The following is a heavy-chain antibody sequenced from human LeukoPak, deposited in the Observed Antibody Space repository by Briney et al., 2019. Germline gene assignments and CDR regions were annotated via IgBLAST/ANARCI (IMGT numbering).Heavy chain of an antibody. CDR2: IYSGGST. CDR3: ASHPYYYDSSGYYALDNYFDY. Sequence: SGGSLRLSCAASGFTVSSNYMSWVRQAPGKGLEWVSVIYSGGSTYYADSVKGRFTISRHNSKNTLYLQMNSLRAEDTAVYYCASHPYYYDSSGYYALDNYFDYWGQGTLVTVSS. D-gene: IGHD3-22*01. V-gene: IGHV3-53*04. J-gene: IGHJ4*02. CDR1: GFTVSSNY.